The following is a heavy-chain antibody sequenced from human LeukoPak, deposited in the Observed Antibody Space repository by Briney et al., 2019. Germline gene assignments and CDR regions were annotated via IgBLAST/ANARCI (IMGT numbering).Heavy chain of an antibody. J-gene: IGHJ4*02. CDR2: LSWNSGDI. Sequence: GGSLRLSCAASGFTFDDYAMHWVRQAPGKGLEWVSGLSWNSGDIGYADSVKGRFTISRDNAKNSLYLQMNSLRVEDTALYYCARGSSGYYRAPFDYWGQGSLVTVSS. D-gene: IGHD3-22*01. CDR3: ARGSSGYYRAPFDY. CDR1: GFTFDDYA. V-gene: IGHV3-9*01.